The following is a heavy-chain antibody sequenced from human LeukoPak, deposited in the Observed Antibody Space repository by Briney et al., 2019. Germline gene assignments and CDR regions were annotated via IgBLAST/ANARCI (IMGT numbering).Heavy chain of an antibody. CDR2: IYTSGST. V-gene: IGHV4-4*07. CDR1: GGSISSYY. Sequence: SETLSLTCTVSGGSISSYYCSWIRQPAGKGLEWIGRIYTSGSTNYNPSLKSRVTMSVDTSKNQFSLKLSSVTAADTAVYYCARSRRGYDHFYFDYWGQGTLVTVSS. CDR3: ARSRRGYDHFYFDY. D-gene: IGHD5-12*01. J-gene: IGHJ4*02.